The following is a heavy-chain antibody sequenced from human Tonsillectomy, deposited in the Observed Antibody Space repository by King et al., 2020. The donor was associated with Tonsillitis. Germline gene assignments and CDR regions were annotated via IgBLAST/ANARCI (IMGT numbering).Heavy chain of an antibody. V-gene: IGHV1-2*02. CDR2: INPNSGGT. Sequence: VQLVQSGAEVKKPGASVKVSCKASGYTFTGYYMHWVRQDPGQGLEWMGWINPNSGGTNYAQKFQGRVTMTRDTSISTAYMALSRLRSDDTAVYYCARVQDGDFPGGFDYWGQGTLVTVPS. CDR1: GYTFTGYY. CDR3: ARVQDGDFPGGFDY. D-gene: IGHD4-17*01. J-gene: IGHJ4*02.